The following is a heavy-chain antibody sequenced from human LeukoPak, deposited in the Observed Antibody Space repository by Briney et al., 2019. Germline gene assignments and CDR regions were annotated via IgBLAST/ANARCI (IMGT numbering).Heavy chain of an antibody. D-gene: IGHD6-13*01. Sequence: GRSLRLSCAASGFTFSSYGMHWVRQAPGKGLEWVAVIWYDGSNKYYADSVKGRFTISRDNSKNTLYLQMNSLRAEDTAVYYCARGGKIAAAEDYFDYWGRGTLVTVSS. CDR1: GFTFSSYG. CDR3: ARGGKIAAAEDYFDY. CDR2: IWYDGSNK. V-gene: IGHV3-33*01. J-gene: IGHJ4*02.